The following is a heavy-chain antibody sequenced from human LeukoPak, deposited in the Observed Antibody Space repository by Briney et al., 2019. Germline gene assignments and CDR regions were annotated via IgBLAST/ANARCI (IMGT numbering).Heavy chain of an antibody. V-gene: IGHV3-23*01. J-gene: IGHJ4*02. Sequence: AGGSLRLSCAASGFTFSSYAMSWVRQAPGKRLEWVSAISGGGGTTYYADSVKGRFTISRDNSKNTLFLQMNSLRAEDTAVYYCAKDSGPYTSGYYGHWGQGNAGHRLL. CDR2: ISGGGGTT. D-gene: IGHD3-22*01. CDR3: AKDSGPYTSGYYGH. CDR1: GFTFSSYA.